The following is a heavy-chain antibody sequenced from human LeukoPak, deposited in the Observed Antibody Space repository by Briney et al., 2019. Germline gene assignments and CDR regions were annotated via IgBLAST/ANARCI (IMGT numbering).Heavy chain of an antibody. Sequence: SETLSLTCTVSGGSISSGGYYWSWIWQPPGKGLEWIGYIYHSGSTYYNPSLKSRVTISVDRSKNQFSLKLSSVTAADTAVYYCARMYSSSFYFDYWGQGTLVTVSS. J-gene: IGHJ4*02. CDR3: ARMYSSSFYFDY. D-gene: IGHD6-6*01. CDR1: GGSISSGGYY. CDR2: IYHSGST. V-gene: IGHV4-30-2*01.